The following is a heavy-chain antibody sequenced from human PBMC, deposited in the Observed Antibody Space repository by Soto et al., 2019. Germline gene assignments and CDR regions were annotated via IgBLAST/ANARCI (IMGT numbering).Heavy chain of an antibody. J-gene: IGHJ4*02. D-gene: IGHD3-16*01. CDR3: ARGIAGEYYLDY. Sequence: QVQLVQSGAEEKKPGASVKVSCKASGYTFTSYAMHWVRQAPGQRLEWMGWINAGNGNTKYSQKFQGRVTITRDTSASTAYMELSSLRSEDTAVYYCARGIAGEYYLDYWGQGTLVTVSS. CDR2: INAGNGNT. CDR1: GYTFTSYA. V-gene: IGHV1-3*05.